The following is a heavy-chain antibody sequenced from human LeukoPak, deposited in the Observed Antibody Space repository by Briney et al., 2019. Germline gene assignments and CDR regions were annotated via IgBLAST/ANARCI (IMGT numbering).Heavy chain of an antibody. CDR3: ARTGAEVAAAGPFDY. Sequence: SETLSLTCAVYGGSLSGYYWSWIRQPPGKGLEWIGEINHSGSTNYNPSLKSRVTISVDTSKNQFSLKLSSVTAADTAVYYCARTGAEVAAAGPFDYWGQGTLVTVSS. J-gene: IGHJ4*02. CDR2: INHSGST. D-gene: IGHD6-13*01. V-gene: IGHV4-34*01. CDR1: GGSLSGYY.